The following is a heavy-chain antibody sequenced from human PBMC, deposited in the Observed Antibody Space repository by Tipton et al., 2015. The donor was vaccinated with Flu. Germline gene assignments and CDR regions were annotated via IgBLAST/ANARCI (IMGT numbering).Heavy chain of an antibody. Sequence: SLRLSCAASGFNFSSHWMHWVRQTPGKGLVWVSGIISDGTGTTYADSVKGRFTISRDNAKNTLYLQMNSLRGEDTALYYCATLFFRGDFDSWVQGTLVTVSS. J-gene: IGHJ4*02. CDR3: ATLFFRGDFDS. CDR2: IISDGTGT. D-gene: IGHD3-10*01. V-gene: IGHV3-74*01. CDR1: GFNFSSHW.